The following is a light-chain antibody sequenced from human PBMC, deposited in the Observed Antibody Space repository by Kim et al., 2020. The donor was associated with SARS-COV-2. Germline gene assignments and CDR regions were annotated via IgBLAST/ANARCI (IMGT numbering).Light chain of an antibody. CDR3: QQYNKWPPWT. CDR1: ESVSSN. V-gene: IGKV3-15*01. J-gene: IGKJ1*01. Sequence: SPGERATLSCRASESVSSNLAWYQQKPGQAPRLLIYGASTRATGIPARFSGSGSGTEFTLTISSLQSEDSAVYYCQQYNKWPPWTFGQGTKVEIK. CDR2: GAS.